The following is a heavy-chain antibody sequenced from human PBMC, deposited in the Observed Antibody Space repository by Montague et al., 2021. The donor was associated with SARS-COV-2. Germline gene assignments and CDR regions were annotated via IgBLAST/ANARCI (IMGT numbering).Heavy chain of an antibody. V-gene: IGHV4-38-2*01. D-gene: IGHD5-12*01. Sequence: SETLSLTCSVSGFSISSGFCWAWIRQSPGKGPEWIGTVYHSGYTXYNPSLKGRVTVSIDTSKNQFSLTVTSVTAADTAVYFCARRGYTGSDYFDYWGQGTLVTVSS. J-gene: IGHJ4*02. CDR1: GFSISSGFC. CDR2: VYHSGYT. CDR3: ARRGYTGSDYFDY.